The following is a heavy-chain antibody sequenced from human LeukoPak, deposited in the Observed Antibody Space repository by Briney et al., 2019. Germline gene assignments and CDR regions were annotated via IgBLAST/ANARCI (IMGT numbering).Heavy chain of an antibody. V-gene: IGHV3-7*01. J-gene: IGHJ3*02. Sequence: SGGSLRLSCAPSGFTFSNPWMSGVRQAPGGGLEWVANIKEDESEKYYVDSVKGRFTISRDNAKNSLYLQMNTLRVEDTAVYYCARLRAFDIWGQGTMVTVSS. CDR2: IKEDESEK. CDR3: ARLRAFDI. CDR1: GFTFSNPW.